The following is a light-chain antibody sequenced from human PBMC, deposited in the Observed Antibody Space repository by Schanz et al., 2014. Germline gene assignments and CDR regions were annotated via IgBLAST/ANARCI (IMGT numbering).Light chain of an antibody. J-gene: IGKJ5*01. CDR2: DAS. CDR1: QDISNS. CDR3: QQYDNVPIT. Sequence: DIQLTQSPSSLSASVGDRVTITFQASQDISNSLNWYQQKPGKAPKLLISDASSLETGVSSRFSGSGSGTDFTFTISSLQPEDIATYFCQQYDNVPITFGQGTRLEIK. V-gene: IGKV1-33*01.